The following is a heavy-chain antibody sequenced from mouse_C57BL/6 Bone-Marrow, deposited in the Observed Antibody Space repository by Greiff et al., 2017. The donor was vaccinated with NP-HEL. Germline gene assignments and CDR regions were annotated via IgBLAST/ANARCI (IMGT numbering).Heavy chain of an antibody. CDR3: ARDDYDGYYYAMDY. V-gene: IGHV5-4*01. Sequence: DVHLVESGGGLVKPGGSLKLSCAASGFTFSSYAMSWVRQTPEKRLEWVATISDGGSYTYYPDNVKGRFTISRDNAKNNLYLQMSHLKSEDTAMYYCARDDYDGYYYAMDYWGQGTSVTVSS. CDR1: GFTFSSYA. D-gene: IGHD2-4*01. CDR2: ISDGGSYT. J-gene: IGHJ4*01.